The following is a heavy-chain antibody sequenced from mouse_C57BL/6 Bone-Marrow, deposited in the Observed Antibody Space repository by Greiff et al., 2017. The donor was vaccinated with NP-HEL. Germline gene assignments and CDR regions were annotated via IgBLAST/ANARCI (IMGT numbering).Heavy chain of an antibody. Sequence: EVKLIESGTVLARPGASVKMSCKTSGYTFTSYWMHWVKQRPGQGLEWIGAIYPGNSDTSYNQKFKGKAKLTAVTSASTAYMELSSLTNEDSAVYYCTSRDYYGSSPYWYFDVWGTGTTVTVSS. CDR2: IYPGNSDT. CDR1: GYTFTSYW. V-gene: IGHV1-5*01. J-gene: IGHJ1*03. D-gene: IGHD1-1*01. CDR3: TSRDYYGSSPYWYFDV.